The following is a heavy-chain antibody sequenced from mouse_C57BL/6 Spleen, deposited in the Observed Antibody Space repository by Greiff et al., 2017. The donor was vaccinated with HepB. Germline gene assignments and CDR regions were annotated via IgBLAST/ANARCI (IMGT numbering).Heavy chain of an antibody. V-gene: IGHV5-17*01. CDR1: GFTFSDYG. CDR3: ALGDDYAMDY. CDR2: ISSGSSTI. Sequence: ESGGGLVKPGGSLKLSCAASGFTFSDYGMHWVRQAPEKGLEWVAYISSGSSTIYYADTVKGRFTISRDNAKNPLFLQMTSLRSEDTAMYYCALGDDYAMDYWGQGTSVTVSS. D-gene: IGHD3-3*01. J-gene: IGHJ4*01.